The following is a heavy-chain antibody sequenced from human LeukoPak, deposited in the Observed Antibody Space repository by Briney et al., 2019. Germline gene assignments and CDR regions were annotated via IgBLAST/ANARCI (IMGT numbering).Heavy chain of an antibody. CDR2: INSDGSST. D-gene: IGHD3-10*02. CDR3: AREPAVHDYFDY. CDR1: GFTFSSYW. Sequence: PGGSLRLSCAASGFTFSSYWMHWVRQAPGKGLVWVSRINSDGSSTSYADSVKGRSTISRDNAKNTLYLQMNSLRAEDTAVYYCAREPAVHDYFDYWGQGTLVTVSS. V-gene: IGHV3-74*01. J-gene: IGHJ4*02.